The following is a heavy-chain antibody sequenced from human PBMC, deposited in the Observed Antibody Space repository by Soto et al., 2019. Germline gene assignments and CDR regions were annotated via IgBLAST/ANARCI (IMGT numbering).Heavy chain of an antibody. Sequence: SVKVSCKASGGTFSSYTISWVRQAPGQGLEWMGRIIPILGIANYAQKFQGRVTITADKSTSTAYMELSSLRSEDTAVYYCARDGWGQPNITMVRGVISSPDAFDIWG. V-gene: IGHV1-69*04. CDR1: GGTFSSYT. CDR3: ARDGWGQPNITMVRGVISSPDAFDI. CDR2: IIPILGIA. J-gene: IGHJ3*02. D-gene: IGHD3-10*01.